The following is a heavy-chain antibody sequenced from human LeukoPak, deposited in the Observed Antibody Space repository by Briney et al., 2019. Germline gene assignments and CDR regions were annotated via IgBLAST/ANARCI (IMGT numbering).Heavy chain of an antibody. J-gene: IGHJ2*01. CDR2: IGTAGDT. CDR1: GFTFSSYD. D-gene: IGHD3-16*01. V-gene: IGHV3-13*01. Sequence: GGSLRLSCAASGFTFSSYDMHWVRQATGKVLEWVSAIGTAGDTYYPGSVKGRFTISRENAKNSLYLQMNSLRAGDTAVYYCARGEAYDYVWGRYFDLWGRGTLVTVSS. CDR3: ARGEAYDYVWGRYFDL.